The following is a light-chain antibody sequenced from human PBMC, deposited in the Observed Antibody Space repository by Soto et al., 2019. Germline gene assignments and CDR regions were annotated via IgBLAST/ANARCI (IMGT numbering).Light chain of an antibody. V-gene: IGLV2-11*01. CDR3: CSYADTYTWV. Sequence: QSALTQPRSVSGSPGQSVTISCTGTTSDVGGYNYVSWYQQHPGKAPKVMIYDVSKRPSGVPDRFSGSKFANTASLTISGLRAEDEADYYCCSYADTYTWVFGGGTKLTVL. CDR2: DVS. CDR1: TSDVGGYNY. J-gene: IGLJ3*02.